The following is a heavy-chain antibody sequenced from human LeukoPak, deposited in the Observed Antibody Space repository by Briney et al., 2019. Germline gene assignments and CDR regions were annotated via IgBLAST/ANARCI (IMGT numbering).Heavy chain of an antibody. D-gene: IGHD6-13*01. V-gene: IGHV4-31*03. CDR1: GGSISSGGYY. Sequence: PSQTLSLTCTVSGGSISSGGYYWSWIRQHPGKGLEWIGYIYYSGSTNYNPSLKSRVTISVDTSKNQFSLKLSSVTAADTAVYYCARGASANIFDYWGQGTLVTVSS. CDR2: IYYSGST. CDR3: ARGASANIFDY. J-gene: IGHJ4*02.